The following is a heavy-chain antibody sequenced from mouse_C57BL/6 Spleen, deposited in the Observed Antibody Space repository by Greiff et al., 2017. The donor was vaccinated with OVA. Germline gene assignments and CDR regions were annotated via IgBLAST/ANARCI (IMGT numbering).Heavy chain of an antibody. CDR3: TSYGDDYYFDD. D-gene: IGHD2-2*01. J-gene: IGHJ2*01. Sequence: EVQLQESGAELVRPGASVTLSCTASGFKINDYYMHWVKQRPEQGLEWIGRIDPEAGDTAYAPKFQGKAILTADTSSNTAYLQLSSLTSEDTAVNYCTSYGDDYYFDDGGKGPTLSAAS. V-gene: IGHV14-1*01. CDR2: IDPEAGDT. CDR1: GFKINDYY.